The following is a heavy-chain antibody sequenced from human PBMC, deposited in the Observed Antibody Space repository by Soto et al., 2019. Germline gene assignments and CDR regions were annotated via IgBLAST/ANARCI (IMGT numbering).Heavy chain of an antibody. V-gene: IGHV3-21*01. D-gene: IGHD1-26*01. CDR2: ISSSSSYI. Sequence: SCAASGFTFSSYSMNWVRQAPGKGLEWVSSISSSSSYIYYADSVKGRFTISRDNAKNSLYLQMNSLRAEDTAVYYCARVRSWELLRLLDYWGQGTLVTVSS. CDR3: ARVRSWELLRLLDY. CDR1: GFTFSSYS. J-gene: IGHJ4*02.